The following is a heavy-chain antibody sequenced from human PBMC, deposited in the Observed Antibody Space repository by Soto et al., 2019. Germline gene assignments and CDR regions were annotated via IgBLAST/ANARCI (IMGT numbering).Heavy chain of an antibody. CDR1: GGPISSYY. Sequence: SETLSLTCTVSGGPISSYYWSWIRQPPGKGLEWVGYIYYSGSTNYNPSLKSRVTISVDTSKNQFSLKLSSVTAADTAVYYCAREVAARAFDIWGQGTMVTVSS. J-gene: IGHJ3*02. D-gene: IGHD6-13*01. V-gene: IGHV4-59*01. CDR3: AREVAARAFDI. CDR2: IYYSGST.